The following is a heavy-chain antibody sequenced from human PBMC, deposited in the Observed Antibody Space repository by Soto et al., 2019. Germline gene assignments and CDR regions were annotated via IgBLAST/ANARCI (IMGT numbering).Heavy chain of an antibody. CDR3: ARYADYSRGCFGY. CDR1: GFTFTDFW. V-gene: IGHV5-51*01. Sequence: PGESLKISCTVSGFTFTDFWIGWVRQMPGKGLEWMGIIDPSVSDTRYTPSFQGQVTISADKSINTAYLQWSSLQASDTAMYYCARYADYSRGCFGYWGQGTLVTVSS. CDR2: IDPSVSDT. D-gene: IGHD6-19*01. J-gene: IGHJ4*02.